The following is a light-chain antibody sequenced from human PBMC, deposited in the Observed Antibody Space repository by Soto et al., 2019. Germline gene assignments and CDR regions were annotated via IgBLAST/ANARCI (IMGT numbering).Light chain of an antibody. Sequence: VFTQSPATLSLSPGERAALSCRASLNVNSYLAWYQQKPGQAPRLLIYDASNRAAGIPARFSGSGSGTDFTLTISSLEPEDFAIYYCQQRQYWPPITFGQGTRLEIK. V-gene: IGKV3-11*01. CDR3: QQRQYWPPIT. J-gene: IGKJ5*01. CDR1: LNVNSY. CDR2: DAS.